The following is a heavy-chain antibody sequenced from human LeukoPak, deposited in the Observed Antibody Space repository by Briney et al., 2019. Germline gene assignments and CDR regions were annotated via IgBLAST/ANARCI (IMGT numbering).Heavy chain of an antibody. CDR3: ARTLGVIAIDY. CDR1: GFTFSSYA. J-gene: IGHJ4*02. Sequence: GRSLRLSCAASGFTFSSYATHWVRQAPGKGLEWVAVISYDGSNKYYADSVKGRFTISRDNSKNTLYLQMNSLRAEDTAVYYCARTLGVIAIDYWGQGTLVTVSS. CDR2: ISYDGSNK. V-gene: IGHV3-30-3*01. D-gene: IGHD3-22*01.